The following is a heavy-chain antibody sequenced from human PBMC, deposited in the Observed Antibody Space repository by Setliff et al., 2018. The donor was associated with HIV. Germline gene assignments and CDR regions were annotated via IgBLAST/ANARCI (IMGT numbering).Heavy chain of an antibody. CDR2: INAGNGNT. CDR1: GYTFTRNQ. D-gene: IGHD3-10*01. Sequence: ASVKVSCKASGYTFTRNQIHWVRQAPGQRPEWMGWINAGNGNTRYSHKFQGRVTITRDTSASTAHMELSSLRSEDTAVYYCARDSRYGSGSYYTANSFDYWGQGTLVTVSS. CDR3: ARDSRYGSGSYYTANSFDY. J-gene: IGHJ4*02. V-gene: IGHV1-3*01.